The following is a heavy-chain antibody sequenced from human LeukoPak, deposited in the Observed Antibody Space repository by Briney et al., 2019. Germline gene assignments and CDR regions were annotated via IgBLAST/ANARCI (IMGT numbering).Heavy chain of an antibody. D-gene: IGHD2-21*02. J-gene: IGHJ4*02. V-gene: IGHV3-23*01. CDR1: GFTFSSYA. CDR2: ISGSGGST. CDR3: AKVDVVVTAISGFDY. Sequence: PGGSLRLSCAASGFTFSSYAMSWVRQAPGKELEWVSAISGSGGSTYYADSVKGRFTISRDNSKNTLYLQMNSLRAEDTAVYYCAKVDVVVTAISGFDYWGQGTLVTVSS.